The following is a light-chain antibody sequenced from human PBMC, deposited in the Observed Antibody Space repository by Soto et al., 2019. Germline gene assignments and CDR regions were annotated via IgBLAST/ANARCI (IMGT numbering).Light chain of an antibody. CDR2: DAS. CDR3: QQRGNRPPWT. V-gene: IGKV3D-20*02. CDR1: QSVSSNH. J-gene: IGKJ1*01. Sequence: ESVLTQSPGTLSLSPGERATLSCRASQSVSSNHLAWYQQKPGQAPRLLIYDASNRATGIPARFSGSGSGTDFTLTISSLEPEDLAVYYCQQRGNRPPWTFGQGTKVDIK.